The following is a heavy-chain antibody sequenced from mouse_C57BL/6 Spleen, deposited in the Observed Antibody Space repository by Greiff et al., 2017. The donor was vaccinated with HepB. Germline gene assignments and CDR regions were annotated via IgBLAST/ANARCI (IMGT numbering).Heavy chain of an antibody. CDR1: GYTFTSYW. V-gene: IGHV1-59*01. J-gene: IGHJ3*01. Sequence: QVQLQQPGAELVRPGTSVKLSCKASGYTFTSYWMHWVKQRPGQGLEWIGVIDPSYSHTNYNQKFTGKAALTVDTSSSTAYMQLSSLTSEDSAVYYCASVYSTGFAYWGQGTLVTVSA. D-gene: IGHD2-12*01. CDR3: ASVYSTGFAY. CDR2: IDPSYSHT.